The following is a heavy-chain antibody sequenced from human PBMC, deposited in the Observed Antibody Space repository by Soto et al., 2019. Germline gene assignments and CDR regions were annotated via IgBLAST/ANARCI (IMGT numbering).Heavy chain of an antibody. CDR3: ARDCYGCSGVVFDY. CDR1: GYTFTSYG. V-gene: IGHV1-18*01. D-gene: IGHD2-15*01. Sequence: ASVKVSCKASGYTFTSYGISWVRQAPGQGLEWMGWISAYNGNTNYAQKLQGRVTMTTDTSTSTAYMELRSLRSYDTAVYYCARDCYGCSGVVFDYWGQGTQVTVSS. CDR2: ISAYNGNT. J-gene: IGHJ4*02.